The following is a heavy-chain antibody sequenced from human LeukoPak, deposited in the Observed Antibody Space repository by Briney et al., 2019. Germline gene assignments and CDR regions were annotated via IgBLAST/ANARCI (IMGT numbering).Heavy chain of an antibody. V-gene: IGHV1-46*02. CDR1: GYTFNNYY. CDR2: INPTGGDT. D-gene: IGHD5-24*01. J-gene: IGHJ3*02. CDR3: ARDLQAFDI. Sequence: ASVKVSCKASGYTFNNYYLHWVRQAPGQGLEWMGEINPTGGDTIYAQKFQGRVTMTRDMSTSTVYMELSSLRSEDTAVYYCARDLQAFDIWGQGTMVTVSS.